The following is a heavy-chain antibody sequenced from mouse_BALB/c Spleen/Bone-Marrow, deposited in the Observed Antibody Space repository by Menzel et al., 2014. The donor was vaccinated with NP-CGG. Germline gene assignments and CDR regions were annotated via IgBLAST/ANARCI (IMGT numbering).Heavy chain of an antibody. D-gene: IGHD1-2*01. CDR3: AKNYYYGYVAY. V-gene: IGHV4-1*02. Sequence: EVKLLESGGGLVQPGGSLKLSCVASGFDFSRYWMTWVRQAPGKGLEWIGEINPASSTINYTPSLKDKFIISRDNAKNTLYLQMSKVRSEDTALYYCAKNYYYGYVAYWGQGTLVTVSA. J-gene: IGHJ3*01. CDR2: INPASSTI. CDR1: GFDFSRYW.